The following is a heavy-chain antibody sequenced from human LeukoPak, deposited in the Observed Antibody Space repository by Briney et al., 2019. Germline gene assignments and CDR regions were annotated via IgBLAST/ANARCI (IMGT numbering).Heavy chain of an antibody. CDR3: ARRAPAAYDY. Sequence: GGSLRLSCAASGFTFSNYDMIGVRQAPGKGVEGVSGSSSSGGSTFYADSVKGRFAISRDTSRNTLYLQMNSLRAEDTAVYYCARRAPAAYDYWGQGTLVTVSS. J-gene: IGHJ4*02. V-gene: IGHV3-23*01. CDR2: SSSSGGST. CDR1: GFTFSNYD.